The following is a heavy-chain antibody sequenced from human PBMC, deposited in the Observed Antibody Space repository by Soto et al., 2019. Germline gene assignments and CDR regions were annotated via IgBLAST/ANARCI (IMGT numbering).Heavy chain of an antibody. V-gene: IGHV4-39*01. CDR1: GDSISNGGYY. D-gene: IGHD5-12*01. CDR3: VSRLGYGYAMDV. CDR2: IYYSGNT. Sequence: SETLSLTCTVSGDSISNGGYYWGWIRQPPGKGLEWIGSIYYSGNTFYNASLKSRVTISRDTSRNQFSMRLNSVTAADTAVYYCVSRLGYGYAMDVWGQGTTVT. J-gene: IGHJ6*02.